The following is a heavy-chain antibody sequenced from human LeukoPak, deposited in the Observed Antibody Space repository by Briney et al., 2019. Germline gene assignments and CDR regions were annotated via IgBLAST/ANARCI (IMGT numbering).Heavy chain of an antibody. D-gene: IGHD3-22*01. CDR1: GFTFSSYS. Sequence: PGGSLRLSCAASGFTFSSYSMNWVRQAPGKGLEWASSISSSSSYIYYADSVKGRFTISRDNAKNSLYLQMNSLRAEDTAVYYCARDRFYYDSSGYCYWGQGTLVTVSS. J-gene: IGHJ4*02. CDR3: ARDRFYYDSSGYCY. V-gene: IGHV3-21*01. CDR2: ISSSSSYI.